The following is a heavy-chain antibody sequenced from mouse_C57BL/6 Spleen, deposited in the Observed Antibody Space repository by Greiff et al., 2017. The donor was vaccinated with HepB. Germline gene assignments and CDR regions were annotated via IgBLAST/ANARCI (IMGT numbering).Heavy chain of an antibody. CDR3: TRDGGLRLDY. V-gene: IGHV1-15*01. J-gene: IGHJ2*01. CDR2: IDPETGGT. CDR1: GYTFTDYE. Sequence: QVQLQQSGAELVRPGASVTLSCKASGYTFTDYEMHWVKQTPVHGLEWIGAIDPETGGTAYNQKFKGKAILTADKSSSTAYMELRSLTSEDSAVYYCTRDGGLRLDYWGQGTTLTVSS. D-gene: IGHD2-4*01.